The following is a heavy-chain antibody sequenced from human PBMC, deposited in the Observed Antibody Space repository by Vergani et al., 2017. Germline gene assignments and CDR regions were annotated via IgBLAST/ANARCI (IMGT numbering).Heavy chain of an antibody. D-gene: IGHD3-22*01. Sequence: QVQLVQSGAEVKKPGASVRVSCKASGYTFTDYYIHWVRQAPGQGLEWMGWINPNSDCTDYAQKFQGRVTMTRDTSISTAYMELSRLRSDDTAVYYCARDPNFYDSSYYPADAFDIWGQGTVVTVSS. CDR3: ARDPNFYDSSYYPADAFDI. CDR1: GYTFTDYY. J-gene: IGHJ3*02. V-gene: IGHV1-2*02. CDR2: INPNSDCT.